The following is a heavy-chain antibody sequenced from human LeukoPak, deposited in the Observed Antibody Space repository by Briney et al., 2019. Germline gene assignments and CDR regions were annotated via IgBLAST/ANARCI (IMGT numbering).Heavy chain of an antibody. V-gene: IGHV1-8*01. CDR2: MNPNSGNT. J-gene: IGHJ4*02. D-gene: IGHD3-9*01. CDR1: GYTFTSYD. Sequence: ASVKVSCEASGYTFTSYDINWVRQATGQGLGWRGWMNPNSGNTGYAQKFQGRVTMTRNTSISTAYMELSSLRSEDTAVYYCARGYFDWLLPPSFDYWGQGTLVTVSS. CDR3: ARGYFDWLLPPSFDY.